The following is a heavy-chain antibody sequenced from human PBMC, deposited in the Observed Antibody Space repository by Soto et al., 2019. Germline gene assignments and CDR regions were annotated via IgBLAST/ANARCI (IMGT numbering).Heavy chain of an antibody. CDR3: ARGTIVARQHLDY. CDR1: GFTFSSYA. D-gene: IGHD6-6*01. CDR2: ISIRGGDE. V-gene: IGHV3-30*03. J-gene: IGHJ4*02. Sequence: QVQLVESGGGVVQPGKSLRLSCAASGFTFSSYAMHWARQAPGKGLEWVTVISIRGGDEYYAESVRGRFTIYRDDSKNTLYLQMDSLRFEDTAVYYCARGTIVARQHLDYWGQGTLVTVSS.